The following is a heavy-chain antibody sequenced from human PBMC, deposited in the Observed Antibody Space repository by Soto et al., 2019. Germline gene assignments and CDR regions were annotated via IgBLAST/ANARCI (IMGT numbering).Heavy chain of an antibody. V-gene: IGHV4-34*01. CDR1: GGSFSGYY. D-gene: IGHD6-13*01. CDR3: ARQIAAAGTSSVDYNDY. CDR2: INHSGST. Sequence: TSETLSLTCAVYGGSFSGYYWSWIRQPPGNGLEWIGEINHSGSTNYNPSLKSRVTISVDTSKNQFSLKLSSVTAADTAVYYCARQIAAAGTSSVDYNDYWGQGTLVTVSS. J-gene: IGHJ4*02.